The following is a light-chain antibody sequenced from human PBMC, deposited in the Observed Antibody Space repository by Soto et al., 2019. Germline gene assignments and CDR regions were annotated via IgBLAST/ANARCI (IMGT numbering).Light chain of an antibody. CDR2: AAS. CDR3: QQHKSYPLS. V-gene: IGKV1-9*01. J-gene: IGKJ4*01. Sequence: DIQLTQSPSFLSASVGDRVTITCRTSQDISSYLAWYQQKPGKAPQLLISAASTLQSGVPSRFSGSGSGTEFTLTISSLQPEDFATYYWQQHKSYPLSFGGGTKVEI. CDR1: QDISSY.